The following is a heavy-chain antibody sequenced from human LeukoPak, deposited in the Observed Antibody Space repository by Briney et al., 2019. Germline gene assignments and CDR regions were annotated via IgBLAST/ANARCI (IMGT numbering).Heavy chain of an antibody. CDR3: ARGPSIRYYDGSGYYYFDY. CDR2: INHSGST. J-gene: IGHJ4*02. V-gene: IGHV4-34*01. Sequence: SETLSLTCAVYGGFFSDYYRSWIRQPPGKGLEWIGEINHSGSTNYNPSLKSRVTISVETSKNHFSLNLGSMTAADTAVYYCARGPSIRYYDGSGYYYFDYWGQGTLVTASS. D-gene: IGHD3-22*01. CDR1: GGFFSDYY.